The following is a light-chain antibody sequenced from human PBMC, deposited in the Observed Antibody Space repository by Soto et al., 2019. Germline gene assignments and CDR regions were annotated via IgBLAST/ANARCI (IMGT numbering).Light chain of an antibody. CDR3: AVWDDSLNGWV. Sequence: QSVVTQPPSASGTPGQRVTISCSGSSSNIGTNAVNWSQQLPGTAPRLLIYSNDQRPPGVPDRFSGSKSGTSASLGISGLQSEDEADYFCAVWDDSLNGWVFGGGTKLTVL. V-gene: IGLV1-44*01. CDR2: SND. J-gene: IGLJ3*02. CDR1: SSNIGTNA.